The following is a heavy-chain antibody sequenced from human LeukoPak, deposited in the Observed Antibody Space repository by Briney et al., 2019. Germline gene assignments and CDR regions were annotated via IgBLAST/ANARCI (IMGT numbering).Heavy chain of an antibody. CDR3: ARDPHGPEYFDY. J-gene: IGHJ4*02. CDR2: IYSGGST. CDR1: GFTVSSNY. Sequence: GGSLRLSCAASGFTVSSNYMSWVRQAPGKGLEWVSVIYSGGSTYYADSVKGRFTISRDNSKNTLYLQMNSLRAEDTAVYYCARDPHGPEYFDYWGQGTLVTVSS. V-gene: IGHV3-53*01.